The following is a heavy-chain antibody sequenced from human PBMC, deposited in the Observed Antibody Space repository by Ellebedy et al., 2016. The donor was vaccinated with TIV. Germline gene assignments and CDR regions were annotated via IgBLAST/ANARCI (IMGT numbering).Heavy chain of an antibody. J-gene: IGHJ4*02. CDR1: GGSISSSGYY. CDR2: VYYSGSP. D-gene: IGHD5-12*01. V-gene: IGHV4-39*01. CDR3: ARGTATIITHPFDS. Sequence: ESLKISCTVSGGSISSSGYYWGWIRQPPGKGLEWIGSVYYSGSPYYNPSLKSRVTISVDTSKNQFSLMLSSVTAADTALYYCARGTATIITHPFDSWGQGTLVTVSS.